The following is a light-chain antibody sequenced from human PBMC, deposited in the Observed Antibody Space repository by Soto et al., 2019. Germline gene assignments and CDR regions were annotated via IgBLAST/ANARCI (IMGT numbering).Light chain of an antibody. CDR1: QSVSSY. Sequence: PVERATLSCRASQSVSSYLAWYQQKPGQAPRLLIYYTSNRATGIPARFSGSGSGADFTLTINSLAPEDFAIYYCHQRQSWPRTFGQGTKVDIK. CDR3: HQRQSWPRT. V-gene: IGKV3-11*01. J-gene: IGKJ1*01. CDR2: YTS.